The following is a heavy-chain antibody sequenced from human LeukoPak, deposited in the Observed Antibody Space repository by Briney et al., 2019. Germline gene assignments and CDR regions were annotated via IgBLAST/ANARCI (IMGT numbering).Heavy chain of an antibody. V-gene: IGHV3-49*04. J-gene: IGHJ4*02. CDR2: IRTKAYGTT. Sequence: GGSLRLSCTTSGFTFGHYTMTWVRRARGKGLEWVGFIRTKAYGTTAYAASVRGRFTISRDDSKSIAYLQMSSLKTEDTAVYYCTRYGVAGTIGFDYWGQGTLVTVSS. CDR3: TRYGVAGTIGFDY. D-gene: IGHD6-19*01. CDR1: GFTFGHYT.